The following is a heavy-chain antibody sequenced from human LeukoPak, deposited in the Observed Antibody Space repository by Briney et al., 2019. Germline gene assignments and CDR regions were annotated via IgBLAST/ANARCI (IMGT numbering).Heavy chain of an antibody. Sequence: SETLSLTCTVSGRSISSYYWSWIRQPAGKGLEWIGRIYTSGSTNYNPSLKSRVTMSVDTSKNQFSLKLSSVTAADTAVYYCAREWDGSGSYYTPNYYYYYMDVWGKGTTVTVSS. V-gene: IGHV4-4*07. CDR2: IYTSGST. CDR3: AREWDGSGSYYTPNYYYYYMDV. CDR1: GRSISSYY. D-gene: IGHD3-10*01. J-gene: IGHJ6*03.